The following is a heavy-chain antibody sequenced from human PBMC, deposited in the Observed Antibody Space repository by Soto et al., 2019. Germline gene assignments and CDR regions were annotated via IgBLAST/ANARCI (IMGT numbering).Heavy chain of an antibody. J-gene: IGHJ5*02. V-gene: IGHV4-31*03. Sequence: PSETLSLTCTVSGGSICSGGYYWSWIRQHPGKGLEWIGYIYYSGSTYYNPSLKSRVTISVDTSKNQFSLKLSSVTAADTAVYYCARDLGYCSSTSCSDSYNWFDPWGQGTLVTVSS. CDR2: IYYSGST. CDR1: GGSICSGGYY. CDR3: ARDLGYCSSTSCSDSYNWFDP. D-gene: IGHD2-2*01.